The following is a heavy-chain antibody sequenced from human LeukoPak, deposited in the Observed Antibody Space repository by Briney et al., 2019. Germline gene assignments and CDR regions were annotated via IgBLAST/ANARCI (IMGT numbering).Heavy chain of an antibody. J-gene: IGHJ4*02. V-gene: IGHV3-33*06. CDR2: IWYDGSNK. CDR1: GFTFSSYG. D-gene: IGHD3-22*01. Sequence: PGGSLRLSCAASGFTFSSYGMHWVRQAPGKGLEWVAVIWYDGSNKYYADSVKGRFTISRDNSMNTLYLQMNSLRVEDTAVYYCAKGYYDSTGYPLRPSFDYWGQGTLVTVSS. CDR3: AKGYYDSTGYPLRPSFDY.